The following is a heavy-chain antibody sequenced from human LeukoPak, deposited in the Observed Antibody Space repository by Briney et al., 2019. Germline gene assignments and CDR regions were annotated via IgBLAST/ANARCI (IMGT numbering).Heavy chain of an antibody. D-gene: IGHD5-12*01. J-gene: IGHJ4*02. CDR2: IIGSSGST. Sequence: GGSLRLSCAVSGFIFTNYAMSWVRQAPGKGLDWVSVIIGSSGSTFYADPVKGRFTISRDKSKNTLYLQMNSLRAEDTAVYYCAKGGYDYVEMGYFDYWGQGTLVTVSS. V-gene: IGHV3-23*01. CDR3: AKGGYDYVEMGYFDY. CDR1: GFIFTNYA.